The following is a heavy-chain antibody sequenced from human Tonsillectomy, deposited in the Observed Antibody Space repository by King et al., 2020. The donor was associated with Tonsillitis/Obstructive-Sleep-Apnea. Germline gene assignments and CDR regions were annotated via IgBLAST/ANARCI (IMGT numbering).Heavy chain of an antibody. CDR2: ISYDGSNT. Sequence: VQLVESGGGVVQPGRSLRLSCAASGFTFSTYAMHWVRQAPGKGLEWVAVISYDGSNTYYADSVKGRFTISRDNSKNTLYLQMNSLRAEDTAVYYCARDRDCSSTSCYNAFDIWGQGTMVTVSS. CDR1: GFTFSTYA. CDR3: ARDRDCSSTSCYNAFDI. J-gene: IGHJ3*02. V-gene: IGHV3-30*04. D-gene: IGHD2-2*02.